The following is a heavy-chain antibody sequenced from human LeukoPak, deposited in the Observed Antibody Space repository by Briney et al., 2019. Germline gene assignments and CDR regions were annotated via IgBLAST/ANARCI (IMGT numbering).Heavy chain of an antibody. CDR1: GFTFSSYA. CDR2: ISYDGSNK. CDR3: ARCGYSNEYYFDY. D-gene: IGHD4-11*01. Sequence: GRSLRLSCAASGFTFSSYAMHWVRQAPGKGLEWVAVISYDGSNKYYADSVKGRFTISRDNSKNTLYLQMNSLRAEDTAVYCCARCGYSNEYYFDYWGQGTLVTVSS. J-gene: IGHJ4*02. V-gene: IGHV3-30-3*01.